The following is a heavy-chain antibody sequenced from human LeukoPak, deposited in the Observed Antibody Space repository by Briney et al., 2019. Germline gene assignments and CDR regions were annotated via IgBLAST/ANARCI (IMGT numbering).Heavy chain of an antibody. CDR1: GFTFSNYA. J-gene: IGHJ4*02. CDR3: ARDGASTSPFEY. Sequence: PGGSLRLSCAASGFTFSNYAMNWVRQAPGKGPEWVSSISSGSGYIYYADSVKGRFTISRDNARNSLYLQMNSLRAEDTAVYYCARDGASTSPFEYWGQGTLVTVSS. CDR2: ISSGSGYI. V-gene: IGHV3-21*01. D-gene: IGHD2/OR15-2a*01.